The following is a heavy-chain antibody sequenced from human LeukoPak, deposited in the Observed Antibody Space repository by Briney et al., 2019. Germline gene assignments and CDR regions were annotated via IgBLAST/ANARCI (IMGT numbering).Heavy chain of an antibody. CDR1: GFTFSSYS. J-gene: IGHJ4*02. CDR3: ARRGYCSATTCFAYFDY. CDR2: ISSSSSYI. Sequence: GGSLRLSCAASGFTFSSYSMNWVRQAPGKGLEWVSSISSSSSYIYYADSVKGRFTISRDNAKNSLYLQMNSLRAEDTAVYYCARRGYCSATTCFAYFDYWGQGTLVTVSS. D-gene: IGHD2-2*01. V-gene: IGHV3-21*01.